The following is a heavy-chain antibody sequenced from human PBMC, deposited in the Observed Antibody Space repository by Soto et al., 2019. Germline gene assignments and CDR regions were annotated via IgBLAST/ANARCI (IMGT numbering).Heavy chain of an antibody. CDR2: VSSTGST. Sequence: SETLSLTCTVSGASITQYYWNWIRQSPGKGLEWIVSVSSTGSTVYNPSLTSRVTVSLDTSKNQFSLTLNSVTAADTAVYYCARFTDYYGSGSYPSLFDYWGQGTLVTVSS. CDR3: ARFTDYYGSGSYPSLFDY. D-gene: IGHD3-10*01. J-gene: IGHJ4*02. V-gene: IGHV4-4*08. CDR1: GASITQYY.